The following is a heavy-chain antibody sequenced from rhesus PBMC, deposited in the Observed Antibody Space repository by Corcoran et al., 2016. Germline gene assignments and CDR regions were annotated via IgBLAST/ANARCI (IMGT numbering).Heavy chain of an antibody. V-gene: IGHV4S10*01. J-gene: IGHJ5-1*01. Sequence: PGVVKPSETLSLTCAVSGGSISDSYRWSWIRQPPGKGLEWIGYIYGSSTSTNYNPSLKSRVTISKDTSKNQFSLKLSSVTAADTAVYYCARGGNTIFGLVIITVDGFDVWGPGVLVTVSS. CDR3: ARGGNTIFGLVIITVDGFDV. CDR2: IYGSSTST. CDR1: GGSISDSYR. D-gene: IGHD3-3*01.